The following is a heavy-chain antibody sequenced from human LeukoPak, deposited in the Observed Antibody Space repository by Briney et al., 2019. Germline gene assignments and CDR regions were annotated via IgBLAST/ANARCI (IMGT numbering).Heavy chain of an antibody. Sequence: SETLSLACTVSGVSISSSSYYWGWIRQPPGKGLEWTGSIYYSGITYYNSSLKSRVIISVDTSKTQFSLKLSSVPAADTAVYYCERGVSSGWSYYYMDVWGKGTTVTVSS. CDR2: IYYSGIT. J-gene: IGHJ6*03. CDR1: GVSISSSSYY. CDR3: ERGVSSGWSYYYMDV. D-gene: IGHD6-19*01. V-gene: IGHV4-39*07.